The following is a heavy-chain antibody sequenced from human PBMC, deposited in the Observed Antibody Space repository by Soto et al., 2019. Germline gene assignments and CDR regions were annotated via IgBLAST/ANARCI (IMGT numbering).Heavy chain of an antibody. CDR3: AKALGELSPESFDY. J-gene: IGHJ4*02. CDR1: GFTFSSYA. D-gene: IGHD3-16*02. Sequence: QVQLVESGGGVVQPGRSLRLSCTASGFTFSSYAMHWVRQAPGKGLEWMAIMSYDANNQYYAESVKGRFTISRDNFKNTLSLQMNSLRAEDSGVYYCAKALGELSPESFDYWGQGILVTVSS. CDR2: MSYDANNQ. V-gene: IGHV3-30*18.